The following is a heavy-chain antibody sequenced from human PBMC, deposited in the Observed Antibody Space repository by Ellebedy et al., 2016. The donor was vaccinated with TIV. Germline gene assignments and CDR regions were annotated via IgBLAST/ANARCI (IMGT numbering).Heavy chain of an antibody. Sequence: SETLSLTCAVSGGSISSSSYYWGWIRQPPGKGLEWIGNIYYSGSTYYNPSLKSRITISVDTSKNQFSLKLSSVTAADTAVYYCARGGSMNLWGQGTLVTVSS. CDR2: IYYSGST. V-gene: IGHV4-39*07. D-gene: IGHD2/OR15-2a*01. CDR3: ARGGSMNL. CDR1: GGSISSSSYY. J-gene: IGHJ4*02.